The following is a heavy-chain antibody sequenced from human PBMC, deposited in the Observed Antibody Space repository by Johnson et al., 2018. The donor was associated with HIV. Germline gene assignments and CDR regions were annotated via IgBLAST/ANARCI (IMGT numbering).Heavy chain of an antibody. Sequence: VESGGGVVQPGRSLRLSCAASGFTISDSALHWVRQAPGQGLVWVAVTSCDGSNILYAASVKGRFTISRDNSKNTLYLQMNSLRAEDTAVYYCAKDLDGSSWDAFDIWGQGTMVTVSS. CDR3: AKDLDGSSWDAFDI. J-gene: IGHJ3*02. CDR2: TSCDGSNI. CDR1: GFTISDSA. V-gene: IGHV3-30*14. D-gene: IGHD6-6*01.